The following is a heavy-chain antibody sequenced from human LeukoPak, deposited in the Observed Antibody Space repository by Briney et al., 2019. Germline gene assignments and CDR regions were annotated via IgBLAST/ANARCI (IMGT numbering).Heavy chain of an antibody. CDR3: AREGLIWFGELLYPTYGMDV. J-gene: IGHJ6*02. CDR1: GLTFSSYS. D-gene: IGHD3-10*01. V-gene: IGHV3-21*01. CDR2: ISSSSSYI. Sequence: KAGGSLRLSCAASGLTFSSYSMNWVRQAPGKGLEWVSSISSSSSYIYYADSVKGRFTISRDNAKNSLYLQMNSLRAEDTAVYYCAREGLIWFGELLYPTYGMDVWGQGTTVTVSS.